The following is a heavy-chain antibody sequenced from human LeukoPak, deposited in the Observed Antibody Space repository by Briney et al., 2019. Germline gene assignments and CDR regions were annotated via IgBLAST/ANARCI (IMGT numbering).Heavy chain of an antibody. J-gene: IGHJ4*02. CDR3: ARGPPSNS. CDR1: GFTFSGNY. V-gene: IGHV3-53*01. CDR2: ISSGGST. D-gene: IGHD5-24*01. Sequence: GGSLRLSCAASGFTFSGNYMSWVRQAPGKGPDWVSVISSGGSTFYADSVKGRFTISRDNSKNTVYLRMNSLRAEDTAVYYCARGPPSNSWGQGTLVTVSS.